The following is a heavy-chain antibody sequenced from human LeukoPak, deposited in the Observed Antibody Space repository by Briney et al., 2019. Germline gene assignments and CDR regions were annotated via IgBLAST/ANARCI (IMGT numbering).Heavy chain of an antibody. CDR1: GFTFSSYA. CDR3: ARDGELIAAAADRDYYYYGMDV. Sequence: GGSLRLSCAASGFTFSSYAMSWVRQAPGKGLEWVSAISGSGGSTYYADSVKGRFTISRDNSKNTLYLQMNSLRAEDTAVYYCARDGELIAAAADRDYYYYGMDVWGQGTTVTVSS. D-gene: IGHD6-13*01. CDR2: ISGSGGST. J-gene: IGHJ6*02. V-gene: IGHV3-23*01.